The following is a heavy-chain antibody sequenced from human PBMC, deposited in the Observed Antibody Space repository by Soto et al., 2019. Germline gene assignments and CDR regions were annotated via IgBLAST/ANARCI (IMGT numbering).Heavy chain of an antibody. CDR2: VYSTGTI. CDR1: GDFISYYS. CDR3: ASDGFGPSDQAFDP. V-gene: IGHV4-4*07. J-gene: IGHJ5*02. Sequence: SETLSLTCTVSGDFISYYSWAWIRQSAGKGLEWIGRVYSTGTIFYNPSLKSRATMSVDTSKNQFSLKLTSVNAADTAVYYCASDGFGPSDQAFDPRGQGTLVTVAS. D-gene: IGHD2-2*01.